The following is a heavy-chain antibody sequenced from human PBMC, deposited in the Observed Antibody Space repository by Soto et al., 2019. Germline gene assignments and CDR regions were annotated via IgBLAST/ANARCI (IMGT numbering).Heavy chain of an antibody. CDR3: ARERLAYSGSYYPDYVDY. V-gene: IGHV1-69*01. CDR1: GGTFSSYA. Sequence: QVQLVQSGAEVKKPGSSVKVSCKASGGTFSSYAISWVRQAPGQGLEWMGGIIPIFGTANYAQKFQGRVTIPADESTSTAYMELSSLRSEDTAVYYRARERLAYSGSYYPDYVDYWGQGTLVTVSS. D-gene: IGHD1-26*01. CDR2: IIPIFGTA. J-gene: IGHJ4*02.